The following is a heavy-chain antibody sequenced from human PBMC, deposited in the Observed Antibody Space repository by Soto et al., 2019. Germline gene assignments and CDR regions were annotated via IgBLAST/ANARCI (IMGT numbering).Heavy chain of an antibody. CDR2: IYYSGST. Sequence: PWETLSLTCTVSGGSISSGGYYWSWIRQHPEKGLEWIGYIYYSGSTYYNPSLKSRVTISVDTSKNQFSLKLSSATAADTAVYYCARLGGGNWFDPWGQGTLVTVSS. V-gene: IGHV4-31*03. CDR3: ARLGGGNWFDP. CDR1: GGSISSGGYY. J-gene: IGHJ5*02. D-gene: IGHD2-15*01.